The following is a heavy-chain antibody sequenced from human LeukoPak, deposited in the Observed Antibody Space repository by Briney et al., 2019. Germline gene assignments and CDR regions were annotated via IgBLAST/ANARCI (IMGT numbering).Heavy chain of an antibody. V-gene: IGHV3-23*01. CDR1: GFIFSSYA. J-gene: IGHJ4*02. CDR2: IGGIGSSA. CDR3: AIHGADGAFYFDY. Sequence: QTGGSLRLSCAASGFIFSSYAMTWVRQAPGKGLEWVSSIGGIGSSASYADSVKGRVTISRDNSKNTLYLQMNSLRAEDTAVYYCAIHGADGAFYFDYWGQGTLVTVSS. D-gene: IGHD4-17*01.